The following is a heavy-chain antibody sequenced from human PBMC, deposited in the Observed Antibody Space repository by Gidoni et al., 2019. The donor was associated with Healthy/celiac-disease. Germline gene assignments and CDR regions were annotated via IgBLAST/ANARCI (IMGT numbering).Heavy chain of an antibody. J-gene: IGHJ4*02. CDR1: GYTFTSYG. Sequence: QVQLVQSGAEVKKPGASVKVSCKASGYTFTSYGIRWVRQAPGQGLEWMGWISAYSGHTNYAQNIQGRATMSTDTSTSTAHMELRSLRSADTAVYYCAILTGSGSDLGFDYWGQGTLVTVSS. CDR3: AILTGSGSDLGFDY. CDR2: ISAYSGHT. D-gene: IGHD3-10*01. V-gene: IGHV1-18*01.